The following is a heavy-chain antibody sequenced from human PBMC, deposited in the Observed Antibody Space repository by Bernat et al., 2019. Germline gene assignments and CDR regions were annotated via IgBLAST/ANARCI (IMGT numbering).Heavy chain of an antibody. J-gene: IGHJ4*02. Sequence: VQLVESGGGVVQPGRSLRLSCAASGFTFSSYSMNWVRQAPGKGLEWVSSISSSSSYIYYADSVKGRFTISRDNAKNSLYLQMNSLRAEDTAVYYCARSPTVTDFDYWGQGTLVTVSS. D-gene: IGHD4-17*01. CDR1: GFTFSSYS. CDR3: ARSPTVTDFDY. CDR2: ISSSSSYI. V-gene: IGHV3-21*01.